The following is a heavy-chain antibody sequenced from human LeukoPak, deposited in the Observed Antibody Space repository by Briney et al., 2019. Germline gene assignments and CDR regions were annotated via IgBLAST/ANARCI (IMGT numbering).Heavy chain of an antibody. CDR2: IIPIFGTA. CDR3: ARYLIYCSSTSCTRGNFDY. J-gene: IGHJ4*02. CDR1: GGTFSSYA. D-gene: IGHD2-2*01. Sequence: SVKVSCKASGGTFSSYAISWVRQAPGQGLEWMGGIIPIFGTANYAQKFQGRVTITADKSTSTAYVELSSLRSEDTAVYYCARYLIYCSSTSCTRGNFDYWGQGTLVTVSS. V-gene: IGHV1-69*06.